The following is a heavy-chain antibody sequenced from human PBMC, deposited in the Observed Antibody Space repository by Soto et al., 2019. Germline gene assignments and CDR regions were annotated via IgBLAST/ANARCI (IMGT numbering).Heavy chain of an antibody. V-gene: IGHV1-69*13. CDR3: ARKTAVRLECSSDI. CDR1: GGNFNNYG. J-gene: IGHJ3*02. Sequence: SVKVSCKASGGNFNNYGITGVRQAPGRGLEWMGGIIPMFDIANYAQKFQGRVTITADESTSTAYMELSSLRSEDTAVYFCARKTAVRLECSSDIWGQGTMVTVSS. CDR2: IIPMFDIA. D-gene: IGHD3-3*01.